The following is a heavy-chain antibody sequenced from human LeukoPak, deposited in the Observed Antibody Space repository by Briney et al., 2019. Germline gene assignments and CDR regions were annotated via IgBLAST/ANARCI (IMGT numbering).Heavy chain of an antibody. Sequence: PSETLSLTCTVSGGSISSYYWSWIRQPPGKGLEWIGYIYYSGSTNYNPSLKSRVTISVDTSKNQFSLKLSSVTAADTAVYYCARVRYSYGYGSYYFDYWGQGTLVTVS. CDR3: ARVRYSYGYGSYYFDY. D-gene: IGHD5-18*01. V-gene: IGHV4-59*01. CDR1: GGSISSYY. J-gene: IGHJ4*02. CDR2: IYYSGST.